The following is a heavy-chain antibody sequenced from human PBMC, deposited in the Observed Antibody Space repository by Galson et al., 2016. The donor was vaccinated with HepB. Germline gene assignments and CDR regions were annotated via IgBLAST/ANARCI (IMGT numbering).Heavy chain of an antibody. D-gene: IGHD2/OR15-2a*01. Sequence: SLRLSCAASGFTFTSYWMTWVRQAPGKGLEWVASIKQDGSEKSYMDSVRGRFTIPRDNAKNSLYLQMNTLRDEDRAVYFCARLFQSMTILDYWGQGTLVTVSS. CDR3: ARLFQSMTILDY. CDR2: IKQDGSEK. CDR1: GFTFTSYW. J-gene: IGHJ4*02. V-gene: IGHV3-7*03.